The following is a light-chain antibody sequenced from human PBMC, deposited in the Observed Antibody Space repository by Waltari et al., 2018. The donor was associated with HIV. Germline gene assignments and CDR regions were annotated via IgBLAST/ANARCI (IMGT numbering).Light chain of an antibody. CDR3: QVWDSSIDLVV. Sequence: SYVLTQPPSVSVAPGQTARITCGGNNIGSKREHWYQQKPGQAPVLVGYDDSDRPSGIPERFSGSKSGNTATLTISRVEAGDEADYCCQVWDSSIDLVVFGGGTKLTVL. V-gene: IGLV3-21*02. J-gene: IGLJ3*02. CDR2: DDS. CDR1: NIGSKR.